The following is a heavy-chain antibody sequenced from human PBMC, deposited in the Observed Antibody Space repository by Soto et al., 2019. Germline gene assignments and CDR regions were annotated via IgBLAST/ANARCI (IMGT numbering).Heavy chain of an antibody. CDR2: INPSGGST. J-gene: IGHJ4*02. CDR1: GYTFTGYY. CDR3: ARSYSSSWYGPSGFDY. D-gene: IGHD6-13*01. V-gene: IGHV1-46*01. Sequence: ASVKVSCKASGYTFTGYYMHWVRQAPGQGLEWMGIINPSGGSTSYAQKFQGRVTMTRDTSTSTVYMELSSLRSEDTAVYYCARSYSSSWYGPSGFDYWGQGTLVTVSS.